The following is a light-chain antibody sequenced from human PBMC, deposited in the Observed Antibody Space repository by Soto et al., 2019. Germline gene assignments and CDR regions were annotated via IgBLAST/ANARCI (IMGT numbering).Light chain of an antibody. V-gene: IGKV3-20*01. CDR1: QSVSSSY. Sequence: EIVLTQSPGTLSLSPGERATLSSRASQSVSSSYLAWYQQNPGQAPRLLIYGASSRAPGIPDRFSGSGSGTDFTLTISRLEPEDFAVYYCQQYGSSPRTFGQGTKVEIK. J-gene: IGKJ1*01. CDR3: QQYGSSPRT. CDR2: GAS.